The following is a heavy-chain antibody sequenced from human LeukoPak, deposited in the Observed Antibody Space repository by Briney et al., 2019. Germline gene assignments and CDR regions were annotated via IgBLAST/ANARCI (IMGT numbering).Heavy chain of an antibody. CDR3: ARGPGYSSSWFPEYFQH. V-gene: IGHV4-39*07. Sequence: SETLSLTCTVFGGSMSSSTYYWGWIRQPPGKGLEWIGEINHSGSTNYNPSLKSRVTISVDTSKNQFSLKLSSVTAADTAVYYCARGPGYSSSWFPEYFQHWGQGTLVTVSS. CDR1: GGSMSSSTYY. D-gene: IGHD6-13*01. J-gene: IGHJ1*01. CDR2: INHSGST.